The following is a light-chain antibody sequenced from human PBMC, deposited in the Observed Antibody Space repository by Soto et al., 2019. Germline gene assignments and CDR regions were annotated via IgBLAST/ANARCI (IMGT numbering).Light chain of an antibody. J-gene: IGLJ1*01. V-gene: IGLV2-11*01. CDR1: SSDVGCYNY. CDR2: DVS. CDR3: CSYAGSYSYV. Sequence: QSALTQPRSVSGSPGQSVTISCTGTSSDVGCYNYVSWYQQHPGEAPKLIIYDVSKRPSGVPDRFSGSKSGNTASLTISGLQAEDAADYYCCSYAGSYSYVFGTGTKLTVL.